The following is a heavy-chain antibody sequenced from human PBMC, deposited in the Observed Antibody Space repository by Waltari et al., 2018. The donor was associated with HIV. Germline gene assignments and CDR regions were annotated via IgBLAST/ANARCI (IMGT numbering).Heavy chain of an antibody. D-gene: IGHD3-9*01. CDR2: IRSKPYGGTT. CDR1: GFTFGDYA. Sequence: EVQLVESGGTLVQPGRSLRLSCTGSGFTFGDYAMSWFRQAPGKGLEWVGFIRSKPYGGTTEYAASVKGRFTISRDDSKSIAYLHMTSLKTEDTAVYFCTRPTDIVLVPGYDILTSFDYWGQGTLVTVSS. CDR3: TRPTDIVLVPGYDILTSFDY. J-gene: IGHJ4*02. V-gene: IGHV3-49*03.